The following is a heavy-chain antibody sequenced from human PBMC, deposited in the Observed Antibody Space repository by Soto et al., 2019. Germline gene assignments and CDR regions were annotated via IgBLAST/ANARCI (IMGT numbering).Heavy chain of an antibody. CDR1: GFSVSSTY. V-gene: IGHV3-66*01. Sequence: EVQLVESGGGLVQPGGSLRLSCAASGFSVSSTYMNWVRQAPGKGLEWVAVISNRGDTHYADSVKGRFSLSRDISDNTLHRRLSGLSAENTAGYYCAGEHRECSSGSCSIAGAAYDSWGRATMVSASS. CDR3: AGEHRECSSGSCSIAGAAYDS. J-gene: IGHJ3*02. D-gene: IGHD2-15*01. CDR2: ISNRGDT.